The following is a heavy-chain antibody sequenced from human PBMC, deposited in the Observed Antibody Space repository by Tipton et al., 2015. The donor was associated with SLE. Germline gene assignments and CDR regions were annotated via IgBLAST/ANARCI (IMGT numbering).Heavy chain of an antibody. D-gene: IGHD2-2*01. CDR2: INPSGST. CDR1: GGSFSGYY. CDR3: AREPPRYQLPGDYYYMDV. J-gene: IGHJ6*03. V-gene: IGHV4-34*01. Sequence: TLSLTCAVYGGSFSGYYWSWIRQPPGKGLEWIGEINPSGSTNYNPSLKSRVTISVDTPKNQFSLKLSSVTAADTAVYYCAREPPRYQLPGDYYYMDVWGKGTTVTVSS.